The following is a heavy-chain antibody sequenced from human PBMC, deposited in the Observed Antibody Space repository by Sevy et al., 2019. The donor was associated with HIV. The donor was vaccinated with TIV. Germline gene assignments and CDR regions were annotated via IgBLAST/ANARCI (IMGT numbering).Heavy chain of an antibody. CDR2: IKSEFDGGAI. CDR3: ITDPAYRGYDEEVINYYFYGMDV. D-gene: IGHD5-12*01. J-gene: IGHJ6*02. V-gene: IGHV3-15*01. Sequence: GGSLRLSCTASGFTFSSAWMSWVRQAPGKGLEWVGRIKSEFDGGAIDYAAPVKGSFTISSEDSKNTVYLQMNSLKTEETAVYYCITDPAYRGYDEEVINYYFYGMDVWGQGTTVTVSS. CDR1: GFTFSSAW.